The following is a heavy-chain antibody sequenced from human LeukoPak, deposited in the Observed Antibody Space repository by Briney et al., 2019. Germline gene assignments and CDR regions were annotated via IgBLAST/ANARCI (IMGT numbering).Heavy chain of an antibody. D-gene: IGHD3-10*01. CDR2: MNPNCGNT. J-gene: IGHJ6*02. Sequence: ASVKVSCKASGYTFTSYDINWVRQATGQGLEWMGWMNPNCGNTGYAQKFQGRVTMTRNTSISTAYMELSSLRSEDTAVYYCARGGGWSGLRGCMDVWGQGTTVTVSS. V-gene: IGHV1-8*01. CDR3: ARGGGWSGLRGCMDV. CDR1: GYTFTSYD.